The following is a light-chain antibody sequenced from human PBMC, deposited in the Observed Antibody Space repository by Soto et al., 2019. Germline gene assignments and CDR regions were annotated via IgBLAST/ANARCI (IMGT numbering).Light chain of an antibody. V-gene: IGKV1-5*03. J-gene: IGKJ1*01. CDR3: QQYYDFSLT. Sequence: IQMTQSPSTLSASVGDRVAITCRASQSIGIWLAWYQQKPGKAPRFLIYKASSLESGVPSRFSGNGSETEFKLTISSLQPNYLATYYCQQYYDFSLTLGQGTKVEIK. CDR1: QSIGIW. CDR2: KAS.